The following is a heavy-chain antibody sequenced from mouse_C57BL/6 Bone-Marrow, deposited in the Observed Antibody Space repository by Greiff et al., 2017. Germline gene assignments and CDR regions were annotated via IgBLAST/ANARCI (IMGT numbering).Heavy chain of an antibody. J-gene: IGHJ3*01. CDR1: GYTFTSYG. D-gene: IGHD1-1*01. CDR2: IYPRSGNT. Sequence: VQLQQSGAELARPGASVKLSCKASGYTFTSYGISWVKQRTGQGLEWIGEIYPRSGNTYYTEKFKGKATLTADKSSSTAYMELRSLTSEDSAVYFCASGSRWAYWGQGTLVTVSA. V-gene: IGHV1-81*01. CDR3: ASGSRWAY.